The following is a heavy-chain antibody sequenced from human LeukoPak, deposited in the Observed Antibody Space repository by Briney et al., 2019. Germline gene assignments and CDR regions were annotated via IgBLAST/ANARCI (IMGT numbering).Heavy chain of an antibody. CDR2: ISAYNGNT. Sequence: ASVKVSCKASGYTFTSYGISWVRQAPGQGLEWMGWISAYNGNTNYAQKLQGRVSMATDTSTSTAYMDLRSLTSDDTAVYYCARGPYCSGGSCYSQYFDYWGQGTLVTVSS. CDR1: GYTFTSYG. D-gene: IGHD2-15*01. J-gene: IGHJ4*02. CDR3: ARGPYCSGGSCYSQYFDY. V-gene: IGHV1-18*01.